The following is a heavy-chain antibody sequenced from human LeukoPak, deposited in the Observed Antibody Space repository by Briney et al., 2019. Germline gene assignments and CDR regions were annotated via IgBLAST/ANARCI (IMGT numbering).Heavy chain of an antibody. CDR2: IWYDGSNK. CDR3: ARDSSGPTHGMDV. Sequence: PGRSLRLSCAASGFTFSSYGMHWVRQAPGKGLEWVAVIWYDGSNKYYADSVKGRFTISRDDSKNTLYLQMNSLRAEDTAVYYCARDSSGPTHGMDVWGQGTTVTVSS. J-gene: IGHJ6*02. CDR1: GFTFSSYG. V-gene: IGHV3-33*01. D-gene: IGHD2-15*01.